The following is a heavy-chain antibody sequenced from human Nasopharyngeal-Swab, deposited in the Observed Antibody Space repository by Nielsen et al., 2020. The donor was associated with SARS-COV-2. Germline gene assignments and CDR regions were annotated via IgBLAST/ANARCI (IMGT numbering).Heavy chain of an antibody. Sequence: SVKVSCKASGGTFSSYAISWVRQAPGQGLEWMGGIIPIFGTANYAQKFQGRVTITADESTSTAYMELSSLRSEDTAVYYCARGEREGSSWQDWYFDLWGRGTLVTVSS. CDR3: ARGEREGSSWQDWYFDL. CDR1: GGTFSSYA. CDR2: IIPIFGTA. J-gene: IGHJ2*01. V-gene: IGHV1-69*13. D-gene: IGHD6-13*01.